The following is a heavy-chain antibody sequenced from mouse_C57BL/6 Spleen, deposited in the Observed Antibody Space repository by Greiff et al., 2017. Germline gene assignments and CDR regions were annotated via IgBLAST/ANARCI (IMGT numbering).Heavy chain of an antibody. J-gene: IGHJ2*01. CDR3: ARSRSFFDY. V-gene: IGHV1-82*01. CDR1: GYAFSSSW. Sequence: QVQLQQSGPELVKPGASVKISCTASGYAFSSSWMNWVKQRPGKGLEWIGRIYPGDGDTNYNGKFKGKATLTADKSSSTAYMQLSSLTSEDSAVYFCARSRSFFDYWGQGTTLTVSS. CDR2: IYPGDGDT. D-gene: IGHD1-1*01.